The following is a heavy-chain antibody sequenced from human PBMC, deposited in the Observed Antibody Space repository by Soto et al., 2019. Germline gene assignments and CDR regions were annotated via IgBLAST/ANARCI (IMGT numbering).Heavy chain of an antibody. J-gene: IGHJ2*01. V-gene: IGHV3-30*03. Sequence: QVQLVESGGGVVQPGRSLRLSCAASGFTFSSYGMHWVRQAPGKGLEWVAVISYDGSNKYYADSVKGRFTISRDNSKNKLYLQMKSLRAEDTAVYYCSLALTGEPPTMLDWYFDLRGRGTLVTVSS. D-gene: IGHD7-27*01. CDR2: ISYDGSNK. CDR3: SLALTGEPPTMLDWYFDL. CDR1: GFTFSSYG.